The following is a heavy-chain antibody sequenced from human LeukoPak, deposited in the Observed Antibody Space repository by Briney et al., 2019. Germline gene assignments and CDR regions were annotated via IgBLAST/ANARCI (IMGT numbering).Heavy chain of an antibody. D-gene: IGHD3-10*01. Sequence: GASVKVSCKASGYTFTSYGISWVRQAPGQGLEWMGWINPNSGGTNYAQKFQGRVTMTRDTSISTAYMELSRLRSDDTAVYYCARVMVRGVAAPILDYWGQGTLVTVSS. J-gene: IGHJ4*02. CDR3: ARVMVRGVAAPILDY. CDR1: GYTFTSYG. CDR2: INPNSGGT. V-gene: IGHV1-2*02.